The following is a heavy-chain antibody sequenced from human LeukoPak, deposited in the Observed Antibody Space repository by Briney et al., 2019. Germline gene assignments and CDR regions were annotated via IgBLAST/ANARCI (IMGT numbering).Heavy chain of an antibody. CDR1: GFTVSSNY. CDR3: AKERASSSWKGMDV. J-gene: IGHJ6*02. V-gene: IGHV3-53*01. CDR2: IYSGGST. Sequence: PGGSLRLSCAASGFTVSSNYMSWVRQAPGKGLEWVSVIYSGGSTYYADSVKGRFTIARDNSKNTLYLQMNSLRGEDTAVYYCAKERASSSWKGMDVWGQGTTVTVSS. D-gene: IGHD6-13*01.